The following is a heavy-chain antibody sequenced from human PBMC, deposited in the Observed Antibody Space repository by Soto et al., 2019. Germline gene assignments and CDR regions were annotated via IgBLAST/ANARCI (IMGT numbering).Heavy chain of an antibody. J-gene: IGHJ4*02. CDR1: GFTFSSYA. V-gene: IGHV3-23*01. D-gene: IGHD6-19*01. CDR3: AKRPGGSSGWYFSGSYYFDY. Sequence: GGSLRLSCAASGFTFSSYAMSWVRQAPGKGLEWVSAISGSGGSTYYADSVKGRFTISRDNSKNTRYLQMNSLRAEETAVYYCAKRPGGSSGWYFSGSYYFDYWGQGTLVTVSS. CDR2: ISGSGGST.